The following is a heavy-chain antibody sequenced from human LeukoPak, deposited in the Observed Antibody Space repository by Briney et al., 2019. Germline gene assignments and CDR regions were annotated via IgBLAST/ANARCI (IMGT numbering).Heavy chain of an antibody. Sequence: PSQTLSLTCTVSGGSINNDGFYWSWIRQYPGKGLEWIGYIYYSGGTYYNPSLKSRVALSVDTSKNQFSLKLSSVTAADTAVYYCASGYGGTHWYFDLWGRGTLVTVSS. V-gene: IGHV4-31*03. CDR1: GGSINNDGFY. J-gene: IGHJ2*01. CDR3: ASGYGGTHWYFDL. CDR2: IYYSGGT. D-gene: IGHD4-23*01.